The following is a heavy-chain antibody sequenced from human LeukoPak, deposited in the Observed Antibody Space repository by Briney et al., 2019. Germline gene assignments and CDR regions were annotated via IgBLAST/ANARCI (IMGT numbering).Heavy chain of an antibody. J-gene: IGHJ6*03. CDR3: ARIVGATSRGSYYYYMDV. V-gene: IGHV3-21*01. CDR2: ISSSSSYI. Sequence: GGSLRLSCAASGFTFSSYSMNWVRQAPGKGLEWVSSISSSSSYIYYADSVKGRFTISRDNAKNSLYLQMYSLRAEDTAVYYCARIVGATSRGSYYYYMDVWGKGTTVTVSS. CDR1: GFTFSSYS. D-gene: IGHD1-26*01.